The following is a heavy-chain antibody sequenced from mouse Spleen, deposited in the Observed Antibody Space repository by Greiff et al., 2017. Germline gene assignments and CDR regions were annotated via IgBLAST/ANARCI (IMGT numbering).Heavy chain of an antibody. Sequence: EVQRVESGGGLVKPGGSLKLSCAASGFTFSSYAMSWVRQTPEKRLEWVATISDGGSYTYYPDNVKGRFTISRDNAKNNLYLQMSHLKSEDTAMYYCARDGGYEAAYWGQGTLVTVSA. CDR1: GFTFSSYA. V-gene: IGHV5-4*01. CDR2: ISDGGSYT. CDR3: ARDGGYEAAY. J-gene: IGHJ3*01. D-gene: IGHD2-2*01.